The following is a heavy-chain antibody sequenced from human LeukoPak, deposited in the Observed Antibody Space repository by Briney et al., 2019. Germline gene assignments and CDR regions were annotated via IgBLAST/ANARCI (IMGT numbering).Heavy chain of an antibody. CDR2: ITPSGDTT. CDR3: ARDVEKGYNYFDL. Sequence: ASVKVSCKASGYTFTSHYMHWVRQAPGQGLEWMGIITPSGDTTTYTQKLQGRVTITSDMFTGTVYMELRSLTSEDTAVYYCARDVEKGYNYFDLCSQGTPVVVSS. D-gene: IGHD5-24*01. CDR1: GYTFTSHY. J-gene: IGHJ4*02. V-gene: IGHV1-46*01.